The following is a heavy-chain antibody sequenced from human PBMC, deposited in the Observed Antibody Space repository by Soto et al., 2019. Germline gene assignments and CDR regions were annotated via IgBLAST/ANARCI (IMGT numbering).Heavy chain of an antibody. CDR3: AKGRGYCSSTSCYVGSDY. J-gene: IGHJ4*02. CDR2: ISGSGGST. Sequence: EVQLLESGGGLVQPGGSLRLSCAASGFTFSSYAMSWVRQAPGKGLEWVSAISGSGGSTYYADSVKGRFTISRDNSKNTLYLQMNSLRAEDTAVYYCAKGRGYCSSTSCYVGSDYWGQGTLGTVSS. CDR1: GFTFSSYA. V-gene: IGHV3-23*01. D-gene: IGHD2-2*01.